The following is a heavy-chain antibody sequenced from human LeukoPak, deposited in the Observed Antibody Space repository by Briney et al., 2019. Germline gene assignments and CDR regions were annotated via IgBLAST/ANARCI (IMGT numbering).Heavy chain of an antibody. CDR2: IYYSGST. Sequence: SETMSLTCTVSGGSISSSSYYWGWIRQPPGKGLEWFGSIYYSGSTYYNPSLKSRVTISVDTSKNHSSLKLSSVTAADTAVYYCASRVVPNYYYYYMDVWGKGTTVTVSS. V-gene: IGHV4-39*02. D-gene: IGHD3-3*01. CDR3: ASRVVPNYYYYYMDV. J-gene: IGHJ6*03. CDR1: GGSISSSSYY.